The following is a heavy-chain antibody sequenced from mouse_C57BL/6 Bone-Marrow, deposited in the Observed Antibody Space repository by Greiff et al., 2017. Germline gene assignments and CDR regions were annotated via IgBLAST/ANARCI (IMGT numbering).Heavy chain of an antibody. CDR3: ARGLLLRYFDV. J-gene: IGHJ1*03. CDR2: ISSGGSYT. V-gene: IGHV5-6*01. Sequence: EVKLMEPGGDLVKPGGSLKLSCAASGFTFSSYGMSWVRQTPDKRLEWVATISSGGSYTYYPDSVKGRFTISRDNAKNTPYLQMSSLKSEDTAMYCCARGLLLRYFDVWGTGTTVTVSS. D-gene: IGHD1-1*01. CDR1: GFTFSSYG.